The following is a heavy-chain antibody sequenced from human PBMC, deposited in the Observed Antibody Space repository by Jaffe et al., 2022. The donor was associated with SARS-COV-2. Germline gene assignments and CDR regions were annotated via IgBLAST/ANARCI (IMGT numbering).Heavy chain of an antibody. CDR2: IRSDYI. CDR1: GFTFSPYN. D-gene: IGHD1-1*01. V-gene: IGHV3-21*01. CDR3: AREWKNYYYGMDV. J-gene: IGHJ6*02. Sequence: DVQLVESGGGLVRPGGSLRLSCTTSGFTFSPYNMNWVRQAPGKGLEWVSSIRSDYIYYADSVKGRFTISRDNAKNSVYLQMDSLRAEDTAVYYCAREWKNYYYGMDVWGQGTTVTVSS.